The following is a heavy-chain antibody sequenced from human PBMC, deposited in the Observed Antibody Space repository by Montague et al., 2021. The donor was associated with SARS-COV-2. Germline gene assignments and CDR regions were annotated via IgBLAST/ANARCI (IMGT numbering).Heavy chain of an antibody. CDR2: ISYDGSNK. CDR3: ARDLVGWGSPFDY. CDR1: GFTSSSYA. J-gene: IGHJ4*02. Sequence: SLRLSCAASGFTSSSYAMHWVRQAPGKGLEWVAVISYDGSNKYYADSVKGRFTISRDNSKNTLYLQMNSLRAEDTAVYYCARDLVGWGSPFDYWGQGTLVTVSS. D-gene: IGHD7-27*01. V-gene: IGHV3-30-3*01.